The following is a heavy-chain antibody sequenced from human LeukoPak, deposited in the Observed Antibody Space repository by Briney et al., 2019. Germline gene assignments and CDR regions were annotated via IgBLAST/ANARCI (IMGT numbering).Heavy chain of an antibody. Sequence: TSETLSLTCTVSGGSISIYYWRWIREPPEKGLEWVGYIYYSGSTNYNPSLNSRVTISVDTSKKQLSLKLSYVTAADRAVYFCARYVWGSYPTFEDYWGQGTLVTVSS. D-gene: IGHD3-16*02. J-gene: IGHJ4*02. CDR2: IYYSGST. CDR3: ARYVWGSYPTFEDY. V-gene: IGHV4-59*01. CDR1: GGSISIYY.